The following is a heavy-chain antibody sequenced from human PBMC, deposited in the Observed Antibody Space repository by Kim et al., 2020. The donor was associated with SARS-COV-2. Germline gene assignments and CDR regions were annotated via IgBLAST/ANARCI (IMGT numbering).Heavy chain of an antibody. V-gene: IGHV4-31*01. J-gene: IGHJ5*02. Sequence: TLSLTCTVSGASINNVGYYWSWIRQHPGKGLEWIGYIDYSGTTHYNPSLKSPVSISRDTSKNQFSLEVTSVTAADSAVYYCARDRSRLAAYYKDNWFDPWGQGIQVLVSS. D-gene: IGHD3-9*01. CDR2: IDYSGTT. CDR1: GASINNVGYY. CDR3: ARDRSRLAAYYKDNWFDP.